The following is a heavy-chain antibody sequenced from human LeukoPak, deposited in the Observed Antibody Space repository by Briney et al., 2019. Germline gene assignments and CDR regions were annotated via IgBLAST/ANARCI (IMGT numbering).Heavy chain of an antibody. D-gene: IGHD3-22*01. V-gene: IGHV1-69*05. Sequence: SVKVSCKASGGTFSSYAISWVRQAPGQGLEWMGGIIPIFGTANYAQKFQGRVTITTDESTSTAYMELSSLRSEDTAVYYCAREFDRLEDSSGWFDYWGQGTLVTVST. CDR1: GGTFSSYA. J-gene: IGHJ4*02. CDR2: IIPIFGTA. CDR3: AREFDRLEDSSGWFDY.